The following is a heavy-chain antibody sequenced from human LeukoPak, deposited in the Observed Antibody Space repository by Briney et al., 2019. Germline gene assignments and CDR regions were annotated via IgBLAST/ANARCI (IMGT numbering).Heavy chain of an antibody. D-gene: IGHD4/OR15-4a*01. CDR3: ARTYGVRTPNFDY. Sequence: GGSLRLSCAASGFTFSSYGMHWVRQAPGKGLEWVAFIRYDGSNKYYADSVKGRFTISRDNSRNTLYLQMNSLRAEDTAVYYCARTYGVRTPNFDYWGQGTLVTVSS. CDR2: IRYDGSNK. CDR1: GFTFSSYG. J-gene: IGHJ4*02. V-gene: IGHV3-30*02.